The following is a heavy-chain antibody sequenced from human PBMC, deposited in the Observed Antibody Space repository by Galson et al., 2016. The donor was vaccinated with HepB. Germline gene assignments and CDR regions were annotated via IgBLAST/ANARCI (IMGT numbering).Heavy chain of an antibody. CDR2: IYKDGRT. J-gene: IGHJ4*02. Sequence: SLRLSCAASGFTVNNNYLTWVRQAPGKGLEWVSLIYKDGRTSYGDSVKGRFTISRDNSKNTLYLQMNSLRAEDTAVYYCAWGLVGATVFDYWGQGTLVTVSS. CDR1: GFTVNNNY. V-gene: IGHV3-53*01. CDR3: AWGLVGATVFDY. D-gene: IGHD1-26*01.